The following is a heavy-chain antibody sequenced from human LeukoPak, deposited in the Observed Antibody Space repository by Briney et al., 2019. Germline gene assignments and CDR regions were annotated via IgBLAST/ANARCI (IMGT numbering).Heavy chain of an antibody. D-gene: IGHD2-2*01. J-gene: IGHJ6*03. V-gene: IGHV1-8*01. CDR1: GYTFTNYD. CDR3: ARGLWSSRVVPLHCYYMDV. CDR2: MNPNSGNT. Sequence: GASVKVSCKASGYTFTNYDINWVRQATGQGLEWMGWMNPNSGNTGYAQKFQGRVTMTRNTSISTAYMELSSLRSEDTAVYYCARGLWSSRVVPLHCYYMDVWGKGTTVTVSS.